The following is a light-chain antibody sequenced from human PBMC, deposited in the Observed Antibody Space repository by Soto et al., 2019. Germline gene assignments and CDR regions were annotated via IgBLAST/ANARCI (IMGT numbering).Light chain of an antibody. J-gene: IGKJ1*01. Sequence: IQRRHSPSTLSASLLYRVTITCRASQSISNWLAWHQQKPGKAPKLLIYAASTLPTGVPSRFSGSGSGTDFTLTISSLQPEDFATYYCQQLNSYPRTFGQGTKVDI. V-gene: IGKV1-5*01. CDR1: QSISNW. CDR3: QQLNSYPRT. CDR2: AAS.